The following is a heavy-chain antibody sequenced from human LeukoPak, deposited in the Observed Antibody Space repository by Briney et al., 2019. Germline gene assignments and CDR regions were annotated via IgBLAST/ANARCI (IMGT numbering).Heavy chain of an antibody. CDR2: ISGSGGST. J-gene: IGHJ6*02. CDR3: AKVGYGDPGAYYYGLDV. CDR1: GFTFSSYA. V-gene: IGHV3-23*01. Sequence: GGSLRLSCAASGFTFSSYAMSWVRQAPGKGLEWVSAISGSGGSTYYADSVKGRFTISRDNSKNTLYLQMNSLRAEDTAVYYCAKVGYGDPGAYYYGLDVWGQGTTVTVSS. D-gene: IGHD4-17*01.